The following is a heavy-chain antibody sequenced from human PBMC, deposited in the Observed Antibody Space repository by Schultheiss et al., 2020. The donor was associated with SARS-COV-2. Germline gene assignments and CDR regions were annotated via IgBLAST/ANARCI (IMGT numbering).Heavy chain of an antibody. CDR2: IYHSGST. D-gene: IGHD3-22*01. CDR1: GGSISSYY. V-gene: IGHV4-59*12. J-gene: IGHJ6*02. CDR3: ARGPSITMIVVVLGGMDV. Sequence: SETLSLTCTVSGGSISSYYWSWIRQHPGKGLEWIGYIYHSGSTFYNPSLKSRVTISLDTSKNQFSLKLISVTAADTAVYYCARGPSITMIVVVLGGMDVWGQGTTVTVSS.